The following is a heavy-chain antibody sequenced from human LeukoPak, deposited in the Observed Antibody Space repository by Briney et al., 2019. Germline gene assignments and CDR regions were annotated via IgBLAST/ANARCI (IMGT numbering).Heavy chain of an antibody. V-gene: IGHV4-59*08. J-gene: IGHJ4*02. CDR3: ARAAANGYYFDY. CDR1: GGSISSYY. Sequence: KPSETLSLTCTVSGGSISSYYWSWIRQPPGKGLEWIGYIYYSGSTNYNPSLKSRVTISVDTSKNQFSLKLSSVTAADTAVYYCARAAANGYYFDYWGQGTLVTVSS. D-gene: IGHD2-15*01. CDR2: IYYSGST.